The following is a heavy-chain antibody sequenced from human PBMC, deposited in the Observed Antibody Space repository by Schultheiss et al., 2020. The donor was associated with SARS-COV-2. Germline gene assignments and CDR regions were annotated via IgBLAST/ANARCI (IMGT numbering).Heavy chain of an antibody. V-gene: IGHV3-74*01. CDR3: ARGVEDTAMVWDAFDI. Sequence: GGSLRLSCAASGFTFSSYWMHWVRQAPGKGMVWVSRINSDGSSTSYADSVKGRFTISRDNSKNTLYLQMNSLRDEDTAVYYCARGVEDTAMVWDAFDIWGQGTMVTVSS. D-gene: IGHD5-18*01. J-gene: IGHJ3*02. CDR1: GFTFSSYW. CDR2: INSDGSST.